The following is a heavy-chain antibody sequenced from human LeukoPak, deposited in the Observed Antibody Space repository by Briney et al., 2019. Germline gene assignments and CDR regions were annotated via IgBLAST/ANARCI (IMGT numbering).Heavy chain of an antibody. Sequence: SETLSLTCTVSGGSISSYYWSWVRQPPGRGLEWIGYIYYSGSTNYNPSLKSRVTISVDTSKNQFSLRLSSVTAADTAVYYCARNTLRTRAYFDYWGQGTLVTVSS. CDR1: GGSISSYY. CDR2: IYYSGST. CDR3: ARNTLRTRAYFDY. J-gene: IGHJ4*02. D-gene: IGHD3-16*01. V-gene: IGHV4-59*01.